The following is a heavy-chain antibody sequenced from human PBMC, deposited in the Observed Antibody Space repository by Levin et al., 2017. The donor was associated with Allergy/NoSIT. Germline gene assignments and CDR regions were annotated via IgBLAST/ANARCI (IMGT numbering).Heavy chain of an antibody. J-gene: IGHJ5*02. D-gene: IGHD3-16*01. CDR1: GVSILSTNYY. Sequence: SQTLSLTCPVSGVSILSTNYYWGWIRQPPGKGLEWIGSIYYTGSSHYNPSLQSRVTISVDTSKDHFSLNLSSVTAADTAVYYCARRSSFEWFDPWGQGTLVTVSS. CDR2: IYYTGSS. V-gene: IGHV4-39*02. CDR3: ARRSSFEWFDP.